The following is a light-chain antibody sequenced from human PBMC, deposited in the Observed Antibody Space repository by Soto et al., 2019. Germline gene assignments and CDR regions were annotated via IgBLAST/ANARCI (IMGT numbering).Light chain of an antibody. V-gene: IGKV3-15*01. CDR1: QSVSSK. J-gene: IGKJ1*01. Sequence: EIVLTQSPGTLSLSPGERATLSCRASQSVSSKLAWYQQKPGQAPRLLIYGASTRATGIPARFSGSGSGTDFTLTISCLQSEDFATYYCQQYYSYPRTFGQGTKGDIK. CDR2: GAS. CDR3: QQYYSYPRT.